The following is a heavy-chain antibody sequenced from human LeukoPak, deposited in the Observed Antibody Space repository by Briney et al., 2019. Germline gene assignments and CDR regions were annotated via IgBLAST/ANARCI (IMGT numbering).Heavy chain of an antibody. CDR3: ARLGASGGHYHDY. Sequence: GESLKIYFKGSGYSFTSYWIGLVRQMPGQGLEWMGIIYPGGSDTRYSPVFQGQVTILGNKALSSAYLQWSSLKASDTAMYYCARLGASGGHYHDYWGQGTLVTVSS. V-gene: IGHV5-51*01. D-gene: IGHD3-10*01. CDR1: GYSFTSYW. J-gene: IGHJ4*02. CDR2: IYPGGSDT.